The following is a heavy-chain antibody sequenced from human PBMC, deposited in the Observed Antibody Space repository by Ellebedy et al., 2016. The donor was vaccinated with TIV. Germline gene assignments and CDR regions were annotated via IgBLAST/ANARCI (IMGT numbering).Heavy chain of an antibody. V-gene: IGHV3-11*01. CDR1: GFTFSDYY. CDR2: ISSSGNTI. J-gene: IGHJ4*02. D-gene: IGHD4-17*01. CDR3: ARDHHGLSH. Sequence: GESLKISCAASGFTFSDYYMSWVRQAPGKGLEWVSYISSSGNTIYYVDSVKGRFTIPRDNAKNSLYLQLNSLRAEDTAVYYCARDHHGLSHWGQGTLVTVSS.